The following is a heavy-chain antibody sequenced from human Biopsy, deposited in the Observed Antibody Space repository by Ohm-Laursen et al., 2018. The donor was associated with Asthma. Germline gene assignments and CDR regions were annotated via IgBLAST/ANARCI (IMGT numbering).Heavy chain of an antibody. CDR1: GDSFSNYA. V-gene: IGHV1-69*01. D-gene: IGHD5-12*01. Sequence: SSVKVSCKASGDSFSNYAISWVRQAPGQGLKWMGGLIPVLGTPDHAQMFEGRVTITADESTSTAYMELSSLSSEDTAVYYCARGYSGPDRIVYYYSGLEVWGQGTTVTVSS. J-gene: IGHJ6*02. CDR2: LIPVLGTP. CDR3: ARGYSGPDRIVYYYSGLEV.